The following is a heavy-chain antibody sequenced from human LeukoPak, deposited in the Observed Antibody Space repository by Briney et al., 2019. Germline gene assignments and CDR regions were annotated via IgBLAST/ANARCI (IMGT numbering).Heavy chain of an antibody. CDR3: ARSVGHSSSSQFDY. Sequence: GASLQISCKGSGYSFTSYWIGWVRQLPGKGLEWMGIIYPGDSDTRYSPSFQGQVTISADKSISTAYLQWSSLKASDTAMYYCARSVGHSSSSQFDYWGQGTLVTVSS. CDR2: IYPGDSDT. D-gene: IGHD6-6*01. V-gene: IGHV5-51*01. CDR1: GYSFTSYW. J-gene: IGHJ4*02.